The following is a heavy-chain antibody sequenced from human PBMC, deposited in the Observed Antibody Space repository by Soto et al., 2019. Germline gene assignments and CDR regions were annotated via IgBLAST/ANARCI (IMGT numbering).Heavy chain of an antibody. Sequence: TSETLSLTCTVSGGALSNYYWSWIRQPPGKGLEWIGYIYSSGSTNYNLSLESRVTISMDTSKKYFSLKLSSVTAADTAVYYCAREGSSGVYFDNWGQGTLVTVSS. D-gene: IGHD2-8*01. CDR2: IYSSGST. CDR1: GGALSNYY. CDR3: AREGSSGVYFDN. J-gene: IGHJ4*01. V-gene: IGHV4-59*01.